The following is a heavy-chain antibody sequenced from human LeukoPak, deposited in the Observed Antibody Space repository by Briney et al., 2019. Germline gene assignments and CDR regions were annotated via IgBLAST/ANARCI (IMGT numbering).Heavy chain of an antibody. CDR2: IIPIFGTA. CDR3: AIARGVRFLEWLKTDV. V-gene: IGHV1-69*13. D-gene: IGHD3-3*01. Sequence: GASVKVSCKASGGTFSSYAISWVRQAPGQGLEWMGGIIPIFGTANYAQKFQGRVTITADESTSTAYMELSSLRSEDTAVYYCAIARGVRFLEWLKTDVWGKGTTVTVSS. CDR1: GGTFSSYA. J-gene: IGHJ6*04.